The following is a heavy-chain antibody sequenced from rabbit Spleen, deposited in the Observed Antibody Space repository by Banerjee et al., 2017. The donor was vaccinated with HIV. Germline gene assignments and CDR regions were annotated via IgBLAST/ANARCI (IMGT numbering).Heavy chain of an antibody. D-gene: IGHD8-1*01. CDR2: IAGGSGGFT. CDR3: ARDTGSSFSSYGMDL. V-gene: IGHV1S40*01. J-gene: IGHJ6*01. Sequence: QQLVESGGGLVKPGAFLTLTCKASGFDFSSSDYMCWVRQAPGKGLEWMSCIAGGSGGFTYSASWAKGRFTISKTSSTTVTLQMTSLTAADTATYFCARDTGSSFSSYGMDLWGPGTLVTVS. CDR1: GFDFSSSDY.